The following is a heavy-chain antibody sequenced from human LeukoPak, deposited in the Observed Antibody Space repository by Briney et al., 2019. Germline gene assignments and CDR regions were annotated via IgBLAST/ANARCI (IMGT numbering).Heavy chain of an antibody. Sequence: SQTLSLTCAISGDSVSSNSAAWNWIRQSPSRGLEWLGRTYYRSKWYNDYAVSVKGRITINPDTSKNQFSLQLNSVTPEDTAVYYCARYYYDSSGYYNLDYFDYWGQGTLVTVSS. CDR3: ARYYYDSSGYYNLDYFDY. J-gene: IGHJ4*02. D-gene: IGHD3-22*01. CDR2: TYYRSKWYN. CDR1: GDSVSSNSAA. V-gene: IGHV6-1*01.